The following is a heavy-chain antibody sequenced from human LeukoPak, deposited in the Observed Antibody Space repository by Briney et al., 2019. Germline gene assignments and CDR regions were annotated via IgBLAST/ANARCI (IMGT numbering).Heavy chain of an antibody. V-gene: IGHV1-2*02. CDR3: TKTGLGYSASDY. Sequence: ASVKVSCKASGCTFTGYYIHWVRQAPGQGLEWMGWINPDSGGTNYAQKFQGRVTMTRDTSISTAYMELNRLRSDDTAVYYCTKTGLGYSASDYWGQGTLVTVSS. J-gene: IGHJ4*02. D-gene: IGHD6-13*01. CDR2: INPDSGGT. CDR1: GCTFTGYY.